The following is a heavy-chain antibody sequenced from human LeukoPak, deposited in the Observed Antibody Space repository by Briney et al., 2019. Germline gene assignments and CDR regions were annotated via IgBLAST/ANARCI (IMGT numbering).Heavy chain of an antibody. D-gene: IGHD3-22*01. CDR1: GGSISSYY. Sequence: KPSETLSLTCTVSGGSISSYYWSWIRQPPGKGLEWIGYIYYSGSTYYNPSLKSRVTISVDTSKNQFSLKLSSVTAADTAVYYCARDPGGYYYDSSGPNYSDYWGQGTLVTVSS. J-gene: IGHJ4*02. CDR3: ARDPGGYYYDSSGPNYSDY. V-gene: IGHV4-59*12. CDR2: IYYSGST.